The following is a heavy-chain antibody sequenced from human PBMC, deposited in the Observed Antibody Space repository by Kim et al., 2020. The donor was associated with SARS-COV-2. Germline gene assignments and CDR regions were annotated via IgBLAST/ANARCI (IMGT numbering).Heavy chain of an antibody. Sequence: SETLSLTCTVSGGSITSYYWSWIRQPPGKGLEWIGYMYYSGSSDYNPSLKSRVTISVDTSKSQFSLKLSSVTAADTAVYYCARSETYYDILSGYSAHYYFDCWGQGTLVTVSS. J-gene: IGHJ4*02. D-gene: IGHD3-9*01. CDR2: MYYSGSS. CDR1: GGSITSYY. CDR3: ARSETYYDILSGYSAHYYFDC. V-gene: IGHV4-59*01.